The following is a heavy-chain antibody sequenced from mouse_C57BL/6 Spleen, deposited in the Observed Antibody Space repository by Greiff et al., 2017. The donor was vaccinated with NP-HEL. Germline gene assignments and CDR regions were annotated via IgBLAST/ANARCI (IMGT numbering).Heavy chain of an antibody. CDR1: GFSLTSYG. Sequence: VQLQQSGPGLVQPSQRLSITCTVSGFSLTSYGVHWVRQSPGQGLEWLGGIWSGGSTDNNAAFISRLSSSKDNSKSQVVFKMNSLQADDTAIYYCARITTVVADYWGQGTTLTVSS. CDR2: IWSGGST. D-gene: IGHD1-1*01. V-gene: IGHV2-2*01. CDR3: ARITTVVADY. J-gene: IGHJ2*01.